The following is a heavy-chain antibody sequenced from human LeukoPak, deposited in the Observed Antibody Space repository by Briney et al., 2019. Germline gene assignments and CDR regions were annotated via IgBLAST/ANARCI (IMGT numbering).Heavy chain of an antibody. CDR1: GFTFSNYS. V-gene: IGHV3-23*01. Sequence: GGSLRLSCAASGFTFSNYSMAWVRQAPGKGLEWVSAIIDSGGSTYYADSVRGRFTISRDNSKNTLYLQMNSLRAEDTAVYYCAKSDSSSSASDWGQGTLVTVSS. J-gene: IGHJ4*02. CDR2: IIDSGGST. D-gene: IGHD6-6*01. CDR3: AKSDSSSSASD.